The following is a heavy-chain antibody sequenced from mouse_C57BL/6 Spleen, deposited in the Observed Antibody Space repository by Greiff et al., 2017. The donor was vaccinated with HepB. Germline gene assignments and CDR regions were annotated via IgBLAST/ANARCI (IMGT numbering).Heavy chain of an antibody. D-gene: IGHD6-1*01. CDR1: GYTFTSYW. Sequence: QVQLQQSGAELVKPGASVKLSCKASGYTFTSYWMQWVKQRPGQGLEWIGEIDPSDSYTNYNQKFKGKATLTVDTSSSTAYMQLSSLTSEDSAVYYCARWADAMDYWGQGTSVTVSS. V-gene: IGHV1-50*01. CDR3: ARWADAMDY. CDR2: IDPSDSYT. J-gene: IGHJ4*01.